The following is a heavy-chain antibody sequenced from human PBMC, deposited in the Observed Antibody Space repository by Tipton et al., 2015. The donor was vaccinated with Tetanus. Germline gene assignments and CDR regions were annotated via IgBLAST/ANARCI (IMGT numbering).Heavy chain of an antibody. D-gene: IGHD2/OR15-2a*01. CDR2: ISTYNDET. V-gene: IGHV1-18*01. J-gene: IGHJ6*02. CDR3: ARDGRGRQMVGATAYYAHDGMAV. CDR1: GYSFNSYA. Sequence: QLVQSGAEVRKPGASVRVSCKASGYSFNSYAISWVRQAPGQGLEWVGWISTYNDETKYAEKFQGRVTLTKDARTNMAYMELRSLTSDDTAVYLCARDGRGRQMVGATAYYAHDGMAVWGQGTTVTVS.